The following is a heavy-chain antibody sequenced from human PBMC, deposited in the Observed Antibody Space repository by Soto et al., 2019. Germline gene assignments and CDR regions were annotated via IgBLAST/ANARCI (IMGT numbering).Heavy chain of an antibody. CDR2: IWYDGSNK. D-gene: IGHD4-17*01. V-gene: IGHV3-33*01. CDR1: GITFSGYG. Sequence: QVQLVESGGGVVQPGRSLRLSCAASGITFSGYGMHWVRQAPGKGLEWVAVIWYDGSNKYYADSVKGRFTFSRDNSKNTLYLQMNSLRAEDTAVSYCARDGDGDYVWLDYWGQGTLVTVSS. CDR3: ARDGDGDYVWLDY. J-gene: IGHJ4*02.